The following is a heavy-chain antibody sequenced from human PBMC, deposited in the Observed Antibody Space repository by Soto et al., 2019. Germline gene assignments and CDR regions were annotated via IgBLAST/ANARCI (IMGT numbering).Heavy chain of an antibody. V-gene: IGHV3-43*01. CDR3: AKDISPGWYSSGWYAPAGH. CDR1: GFTFDDYT. D-gene: IGHD6-19*01. Sequence: GGSLRLSCAASGFTFDDYTMHWVRQAPGKGLEWVSLISWDGGSTYYADSVKGRFTISRDNSKNSLYLQMNSLRTEDTALYYCAKDISPGWYSSGWYAPAGHWGQGTLVTVSS. J-gene: IGHJ4*02. CDR2: ISWDGGST.